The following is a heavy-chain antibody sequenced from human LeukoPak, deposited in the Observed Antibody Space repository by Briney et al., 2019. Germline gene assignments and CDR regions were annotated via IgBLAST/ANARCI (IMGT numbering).Heavy chain of an antibody. D-gene: IGHD3-10*01. V-gene: IGHV1-69*04. CDR3: ARVRYYGSGSYYTDY. CDR2: IIPILGIA. J-gene: IGHJ4*02. CDR1: GGTFSSYA. Sequence: ASVKVSCKASGGTFSSYAISWVRQAPGQGLEWMGRIIPILGIANYAQKFQGRVTITADKSTSTAYMELSSLRSEDTAVYYCARVRYYGSGSYYTDYWGQGTLVTVSS.